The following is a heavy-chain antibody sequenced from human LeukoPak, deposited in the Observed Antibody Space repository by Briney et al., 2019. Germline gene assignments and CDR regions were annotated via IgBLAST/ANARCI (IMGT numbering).Heavy chain of an antibody. J-gene: IGHJ4*02. D-gene: IGHD6-13*01. CDR3: ARRGSSSWYYYFGY. Sequence: ASVKVSCKASGYTFTGYYMHWVRQAPGQGLEWMGRINPNSGGTNYAQKFQGRVTMTRDTSISTAYMELSRLRSDHTAVYYCARRGSSSWYYYFGYWGQGTLVTVSS. CDR2: INPNSGGT. V-gene: IGHV1-2*06. CDR1: GYTFTGYY.